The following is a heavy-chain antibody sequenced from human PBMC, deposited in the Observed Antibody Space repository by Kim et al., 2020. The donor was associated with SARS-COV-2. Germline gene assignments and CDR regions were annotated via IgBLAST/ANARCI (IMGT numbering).Heavy chain of an antibody. CDR3: ARYSSGWYSWEYYYYYGMDV. J-gene: IGHJ6*02. CDR1: GFTFSSYS. V-gene: IGHV3-21*01. CDR2: ISSSSSYI. D-gene: IGHD6-19*01. Sequence: GGSLRLSCAASGFTFSSYSMNWVRQAPGKGLEWVSSISSSSSYIYYADSVKGRFTISRDNAKNSLYLQMNSLRAEDTAVYYCARYSSGWYSWEYYYYYGMDVWGQGTTVTVSS.